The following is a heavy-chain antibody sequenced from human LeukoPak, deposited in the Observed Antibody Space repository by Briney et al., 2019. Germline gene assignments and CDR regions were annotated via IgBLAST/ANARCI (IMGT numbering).Heavy chain of an antibody. J-gene: IGHJ3*02. CDR3: ARELPRLYYDFWSGYYFDAFDI. Sequence: SETLSLTCTVSGGSISSYYWSWIRQPAGKGLEWIGRIYTSGSTNYNPSLKSRVTMSVDTSKNQFSLKLSSVTAADTAVYYCARELPRLYYDFWSGYYFDAFDIWGQGTMVSVSS. CDR2: IYTSGST. CDR1: GGSISSYY. V-gene: IGHV4-4*07. D-gene: IGHD3-3*01.